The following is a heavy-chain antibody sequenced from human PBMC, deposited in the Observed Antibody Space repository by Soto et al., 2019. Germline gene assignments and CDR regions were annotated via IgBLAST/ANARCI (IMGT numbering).Heavy chain of an antibody. D-gene: IGHD3-10*01. CDR3: ARDSLPGYYYGSGSSRPEYYFDS. Sequence: TLSLTCTVSGGSISSYYWSWIRQPPGKGLEWIGYIYYSGSTNYNPSLKSRVTISVDTSKNQFSLKLSSVTAADTAVYYCARDSLPGYYYGSGSSRPEYYFDSWGQGTLVTAPQ. CDR2: IYYSGST. CDR1: GGSISSYY. V-gene: IGHV4-59*01. J-gene: IGHJ4*02.